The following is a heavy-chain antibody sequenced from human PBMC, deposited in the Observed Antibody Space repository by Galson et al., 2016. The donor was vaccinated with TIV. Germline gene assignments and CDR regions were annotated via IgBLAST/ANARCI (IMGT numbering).Heavy chain of an antibody. V-gene: IGHV4-4*09. CDR3: ARFSRWHHGTDV. CDR1: GGSISSYY. D-gene: IGHD6-13*01. CDR2: IYISGDA. Sequence: LTCTVSGGSISSYYWTWIRQTPGKGLEWIGYIYISGDAYYNPSLKSRVTISVDTSKNQFSLKLSSLTAADTAVYYCARFSRWHHGTDVWGQGSTVTVSS. J-gene: IGHJ6*02.